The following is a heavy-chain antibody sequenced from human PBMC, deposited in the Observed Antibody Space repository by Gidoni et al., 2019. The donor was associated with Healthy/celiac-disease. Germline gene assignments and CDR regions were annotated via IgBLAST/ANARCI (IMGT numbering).Heavy chain of an antibody. J-gene: IGHJ6*02. V-gene: IGHV1-2*02. CDR3: ARGHMTTVTYYYYYGMDV. CDR1: GYTFTGYY. CDR2: INPNSGGT. D-gene: IGHD4-4*01. Sequence: QVQLVQSGAEVKKPGASVKVSCKASGYTFTGYYMHWVRQAPGQGLEWMGWINPNSGGTNYAQKFQGRVTMTRDTSISTAYMELSRLRSDDTAVYYCARGHMTTVTYYYYYGMDVWGQGTTVTVSS.